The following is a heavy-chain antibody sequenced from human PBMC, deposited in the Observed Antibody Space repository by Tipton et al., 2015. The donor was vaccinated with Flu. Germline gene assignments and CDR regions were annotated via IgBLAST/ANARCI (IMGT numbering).Heavy chain of an antibody. V-gene: IGHV4-39*07. CDR2: IYYTGTT. J-gene: IGHJ6*02. CDR3: ARPHTPSFYGMDV. D-gene: IGHD2-2*02. Sequence: TLSLTCTVSGGSINSDSYYWGWIRQTPGKGLQWIGSIYYTGTTSYNPSLQGRVTISADRSKNQFSLEMSSLTAADTAVYYCARPHTPSFYGMDVWGQGTTVTVSS. CDR1: GGSINSDSYY.